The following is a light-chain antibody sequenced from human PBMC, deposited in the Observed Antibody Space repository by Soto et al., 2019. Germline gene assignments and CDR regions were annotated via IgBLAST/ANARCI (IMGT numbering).Light chain of an antibody. Sequence: QSVLTQPPSASGSPGQSVTISCTGTRSDIGINNYVSWYQQHPGKAPKLMIYEVTKRPSGVPDRFSASKSGNTASLTVSGLQAEDEATYYCSSYAGDNRLFGGGTKLTVL. CDR3: SSYAGDNRL. V-gene: IGLV2-8*01. CDR1: RSDIGINNY. J-gene: IGLJ2*01. CDR2: EVT.